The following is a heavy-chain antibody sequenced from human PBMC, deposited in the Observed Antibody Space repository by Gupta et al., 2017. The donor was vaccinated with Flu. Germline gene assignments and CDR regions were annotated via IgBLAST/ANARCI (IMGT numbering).Heavy chain of an antibody. Sequence: QVQLQESGPGLVRPSETLSLTCTVSGDSISSYYWSWIRQPAGKGLEWIGRIYSSGRTNYNPSLQSRVTMSVDTSKNQFSLKLSSVTAADTAVYYCAKIGYSAYGDDYWGQGTLVTVSS. J-gene: IGHJ4*02. D-gene: IGHD5-12*01. CDR1: GDSISSYY. V-gene: IGHV4-4*07. CDR3: AKIGYSAYGDDY. CDR2: IYSSGRT.